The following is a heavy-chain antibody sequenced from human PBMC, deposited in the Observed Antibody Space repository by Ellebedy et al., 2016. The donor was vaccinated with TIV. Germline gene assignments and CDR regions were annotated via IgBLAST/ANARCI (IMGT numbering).Heavy chain of an antibody. Sequence: GESLKISCAAPGFTFSSYWMSWVRQTPGKGLEWVANINQDGSEKYYVDSVRGRFTISRDNAKNSLYLHMNSLGADDSAVYYCATDGSYGDYRSPAHAFEFWGQGTMVTVSS. CDR2: INQDGSEK. V-gene: IGHV3-7*01. D-gene: IGHD4-17*01. CDR1: GFTFSSYW. CDR3: ATDGSYGDYRSPAHAFEF. J-gene: IGHJ3*01.